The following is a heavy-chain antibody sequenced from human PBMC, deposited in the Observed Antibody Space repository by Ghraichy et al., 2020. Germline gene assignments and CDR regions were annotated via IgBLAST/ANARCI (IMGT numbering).Heavy chain of an antibody. J-gene: IGHJ4*02. Sequence: GGSLRLSCVASGFTFSSYTMNWVRQAPGKGLEWVSGISGSSDHTYYADSVKGRLTISRDNSKNTLYLQMDSLRVEDTAIYYCATGYCDGGSCRKDYWGQGTLVTVSS. CDR3: ATGYCDGGSCRKDY. D-gene: IGHD2-15*01. V-gene: IGHV3-23*01. CDR1: GFTFSSYT. CDR2: ISGSSDHT.